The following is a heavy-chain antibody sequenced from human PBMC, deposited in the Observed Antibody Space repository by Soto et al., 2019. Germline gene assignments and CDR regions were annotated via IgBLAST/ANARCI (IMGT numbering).Heavy chain of an antibody. CDR1: GASVNSGGYY. CDR3: ARDALTNTETTWD. V-gene: IGHV4-31*03. D-gene: IGHD4-17*01. Sequence: QVQLQESGPGLVKPSQTLSLTCTVSGASVNSGGYYWSWIRQYPGKGLEWIGYIYYSGNTYYKSSLRSRITISLDTTKNQFSLKLSSVTAADTAVYYCARDALTNTETTWDWGQGTLVTVST. CDR2: IYYSGNT. J-gene: IGHJ4*02.